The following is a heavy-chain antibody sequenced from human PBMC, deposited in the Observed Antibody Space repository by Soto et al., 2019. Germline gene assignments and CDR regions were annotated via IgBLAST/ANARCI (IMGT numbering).Heavy chain of an antibody. V-gene: IGHV3-30-3*01. J-gene: IGHJ4*02. CDR3: ARDPARCSGGSCYSLAY. D-gene: IGHD2-15*01. Sequence: PGGSLRLSCAASGFTFSSYAMHWVRQAPGKGLEWVAVISYDGSNKYYADSVKGRFTISRDNSKNTLYLQMNSLRAEDTAVYYCARDPARCSGGSCYSLAYWGQGTLVT. CDR2: ISYDGSNK. CDR1: GFTFSSYA.